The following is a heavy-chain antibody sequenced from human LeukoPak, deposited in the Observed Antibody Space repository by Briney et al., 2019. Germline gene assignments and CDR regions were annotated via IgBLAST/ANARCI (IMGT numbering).Heavy chain of an antibody. Sequence: ASVKVSCKASGYTFTGYYMHWVRQAPGQGLEWMGWINPNSGGTNYAQKFQGWVTMTRDTSISTAYMELSRLRSDDTAVYYCASPQYSSKGVGCFDYWGQGTLVTVSS. V-gene: IGHV1-2*04. CDR1: GYTFTGYY. CDR2: INPNSGGT. D-gene: IGHD6-13*01. CDR3: ASPQYSSKGVGCFDY. J-gene: IGHJ4*02.